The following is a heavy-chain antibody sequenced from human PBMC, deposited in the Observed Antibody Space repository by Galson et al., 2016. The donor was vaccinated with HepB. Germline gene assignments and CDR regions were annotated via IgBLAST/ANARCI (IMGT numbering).Heavy chain of an antibody. CDR3: ARGSRLGRRDAFDI. J-gene: IGHJ3*02. V-gene: IGHV3-33*01. CDR1: GFTFSSYG. CDR2: IWYDGSNK. D-gene: IGHD7-27*01. Sequence: SLRLSCAASGFTFSSYGMHWVRQAPGKGLEWVAVIWYDGSNKYYADSVKGRFTISRDNSKNTLYLQMNSLRAEDTAVYYCARGSRLGRRDAFDIWGQGTMVTVSP.